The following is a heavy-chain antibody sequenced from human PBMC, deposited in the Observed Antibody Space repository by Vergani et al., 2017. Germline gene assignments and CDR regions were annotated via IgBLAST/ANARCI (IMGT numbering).Heavy chain of an antibody. Sequence: EVELVQSGPEMRKPGASLKISCKGSEYSFGNYWIGWVRQMPGKGLEWMGIIYPADSDTRYSTSFQGQVTISADKSISTAFLQWDSLKPSATALYYCARHTTYTDSWGQGTLVTVSS. CDR3: ARHTTYTDS. D-gene: IGHD1-1*01. V-gene: IGHV5-51*01. CDR2: IYPADSDT. J-gene: IGHJ4*02. CDR1: EYSFGNYW.